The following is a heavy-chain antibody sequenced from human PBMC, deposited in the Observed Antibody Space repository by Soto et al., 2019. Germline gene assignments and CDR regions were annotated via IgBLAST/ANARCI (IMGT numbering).Heavy chain of an antibody. D-gene: IGHD6-19*01. CDR1: GFTFSNYA. Sequence: QVQLVESGGGVVQPGRSLRLSCAASGFTFSNYAMHWVRQAPGKGLEWVAVLSYDGSNIHYADSVKGRFTISRDKSKNTLYMQINSLRAEDTAVYYCARAREGGWLVSSHYFDYWGQGTLVTVSS. CDR3: ARAREGGWLVSSHYFDY. CDR2: LSYDGSNI. V-gene: IGHV3-30-3*01. J-gene: IGHJ4*02.